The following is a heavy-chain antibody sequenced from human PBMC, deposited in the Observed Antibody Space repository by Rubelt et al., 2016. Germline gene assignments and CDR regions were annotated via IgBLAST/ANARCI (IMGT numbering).Heavy chain of an antibody. CDR3: VRGRFGHGANFRYVDL. CDR2: VFYSGST. CDR1: GGSLSSYY. V-gene: IGHV4-59*12. Sequence: QVQLQESGPGLVKPSETLSLTCTVSGGSLSSYYWSWIRQPPGKGLEWIGYVFYSGSTNYNPSLKSRVTLSVATSRTQFSLRLTSVTGSGTAVHYCVRGRFGHGANFRYVDLWGRGTLVTVSS. D-gene: IGHD3-10*01. J-gene: IGHJ2*01.